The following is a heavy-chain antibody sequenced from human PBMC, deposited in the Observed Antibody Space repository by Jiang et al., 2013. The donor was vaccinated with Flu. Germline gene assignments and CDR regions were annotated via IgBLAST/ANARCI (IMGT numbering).Heavy chain of an antibody. V-gene: IGHV4-59*08. Sequence: GLVKPSETLSLTCTVSGDSISRYYWSWIRQPPGKGLEWIGYIYYSGSTHYNPSLKSRVTISIDTSKNQFSLKLSSVTAADTAVYSCARHLSGSGSYGFDYWGQGTLVTVSS. CDR3: ARHLSGSGSYGFDY. D-gene: IGHD3-10*01. J-gene: IGHJ4*02. CDR1: GDSISRYY. CDR2: IYYSGST.